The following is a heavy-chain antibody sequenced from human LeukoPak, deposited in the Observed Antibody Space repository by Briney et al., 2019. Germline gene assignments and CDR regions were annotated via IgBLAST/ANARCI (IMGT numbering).Heavy chain of an antibody. D-gene: IGHD3-3*01. V-gene: IGHV1-18*01. CDR1: GYTFTSYG. CDR2: ISAYNGNT. J-gene: IGHJ5*02. CDR3: ARGPLDYYDFWSGYATSNWFDP. Sequence: VASVKVSCKASGYTFTSYGISWVRQAPGQGLEWMGWISAYNGNTNYAQKLQGRVTMTTDTSTSTAYMELRSLRSDDTAVYYCARGPLDYYDFWSGYATSNWFDPWGQGTLVTVSS.